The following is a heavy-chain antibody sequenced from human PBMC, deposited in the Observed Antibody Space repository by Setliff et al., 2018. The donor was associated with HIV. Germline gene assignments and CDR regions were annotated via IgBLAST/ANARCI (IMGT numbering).Heavy chain of an antibody. D-gene: IGHD4-17*01. CDR2: IYYSGSS. V-gene: IGHV4-59*01. CDR3: ASSLNGDSEPWYFDL. J-gene: IGHJ2*01. Sequence: KPSETLSLTCTVSGGSISSYYWSWIRQPPGKGLEWIGYIYYSGSSNYNPSLKGRVTISVDTSKNHFSLKLSSVTAADTAVYYCASSLNGDSEPWYFDLWGRGTLVTVSS. CDR1: GGSISSYY.